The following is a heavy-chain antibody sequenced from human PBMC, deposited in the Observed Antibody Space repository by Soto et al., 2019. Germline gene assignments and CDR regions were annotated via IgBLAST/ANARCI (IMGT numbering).Heavy chain of an antibody. CDR3: ARATRSSMHV. J-gene: IGHJ6*02. CDR1: GDSISDYY. CDR2: IYHSGST. Sequence: QVQLQESGPGLVKPSETLSLTCSVSGDSISDYYWSWIRQPPGKGLEWIGYIYHSGSTYYNPSLKSRVTISVDTSKNQFSLKLRSLTAADTAVYYCARATRSSMHVWGQGTTVTVSS. V-gene: IGHV4-59*12.